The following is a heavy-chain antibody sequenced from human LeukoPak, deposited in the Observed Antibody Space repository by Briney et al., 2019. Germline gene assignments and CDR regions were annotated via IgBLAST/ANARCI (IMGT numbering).Heavy chain of an antibody. CDR1: GFTFSDYY. CDR2: ISSSGSTI. D-gene: IGHD2-15*01. Sequence: GGSLRLSCAASGFTFSDYYMSWIRQAPGKGLEWVSYISSSGSTIYYADSVKGRFTISRDNAKNSLHLQMNSLRAEDTAVYYCARDRYFGDIVVVVGYWGQGTLVTVSS. CDR3: ARDRYFGDIVVVVGY. V-gene: IGHV3-11*04. J-gene: IGHJ4*02.